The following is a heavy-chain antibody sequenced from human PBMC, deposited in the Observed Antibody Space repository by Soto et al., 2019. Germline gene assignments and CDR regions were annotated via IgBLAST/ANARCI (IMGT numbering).Heavy chain of an antibody. V-gene: IGHV3-11*01. J-gene: IGHJ4*02. Sequence: PGGSLRLSCAASGFTFSDYYMSWIRQAPGKGLEWVSYISSSGSTIYYADSVKGRFTISRDNAKNSLYLQMNSLRAEDTAVYYCARDRRVPGVHVVPAAIQFDYWGQGTLVTVSS. CDR2: ISSSGSTI. CDR3: ARDRRVPGVHVVPAAIQFDY. CDR1: GFTFSDYY. D-gene: IGHD2-2*01.